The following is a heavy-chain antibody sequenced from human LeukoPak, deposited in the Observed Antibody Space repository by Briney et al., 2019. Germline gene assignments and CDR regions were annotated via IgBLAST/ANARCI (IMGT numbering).Heavy chain of an antibody. J-gene: IGHJ6*03. CDR1: GFIFSDYY. CDR2: ISGSGGST. D-gene: IGHD3-10*01. Sequence: PGGSLRLSCAASGFIFSDYYMSWVRQAPGKGLEWVSAISGSGGSTYYADSVKGRFTISRDNSKNTLYLQMNSLRAEDTAVYYCAKVPPIVRGVDYYYYYYYIDVWGNGTTVTVSS. CDR3: AKVPPIVRGVDYYYYYYYIDV. V-gene: IGHV3-23*01.